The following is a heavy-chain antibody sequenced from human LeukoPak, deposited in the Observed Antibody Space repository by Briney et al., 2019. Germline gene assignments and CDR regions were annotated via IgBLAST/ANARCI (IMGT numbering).Heavy chain of an antibody. CDR2: IRYDGSNK. J-gene: IGHJ4*02. D-gene: IGHD6-19*01. CDR1: GFTFSSYG. V-gene: IGHV3-30*02. CDR3: AKDFVEYSSGWTDY. Sequence: GGSLRLSCAASGFTFSSYGMHWVRQAPGKGLEWVAFIRYDGSNKYYADSVKGRFTISRDNSKNTLYLQMNSLRAEDTAVYYCAKDFVEYSSGWTDYWGQGTLVTVSS.